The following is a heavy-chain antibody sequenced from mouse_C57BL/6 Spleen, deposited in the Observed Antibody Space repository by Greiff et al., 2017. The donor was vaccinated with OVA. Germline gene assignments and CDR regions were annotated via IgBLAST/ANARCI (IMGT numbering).Heavy chain of an antibody. Sequence: VQLQQSGPELVKPGASVKISCKASGYSFTDYNMNWVKQSNGKSLEWIGVINPNYGTTSYNQKFKGKATLTVDQSYCKAYMQLNSLTSEDSSVYDSARGVYYYGSSPYWYFDVWGTGTTVTVSS. J-gene: IGHJ1*03. CDR1: GYSFTDYN. CDR2: INPNYGTT. D-gene: IGHD1-1*01. CDR3: ARGVYYYGSSPYWYFDV. V-gene: IGHV1-39*01.